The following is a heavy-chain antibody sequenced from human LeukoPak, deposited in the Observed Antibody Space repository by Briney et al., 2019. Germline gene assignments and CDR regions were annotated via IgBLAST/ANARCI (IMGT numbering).Heavy chain of an antibody. CDR2: IYYSGST. V-gene: IGHV4-59*01. D-gene: IGHD2-15*01. CDR1: GGSISSYY. J-gene: IGHJ4*02. Sequence: LSETLSLTCTVSGGSISSYYWSWIRQPPGKGLEWIGYIYYSGSTNYNPSLKSRVTISVDTSKNQFSLKLSSVTAADTAVYYCASVYSGGTLFDYWGQGTLVTVSS. CDR3: ASVYSGGTLFDY.